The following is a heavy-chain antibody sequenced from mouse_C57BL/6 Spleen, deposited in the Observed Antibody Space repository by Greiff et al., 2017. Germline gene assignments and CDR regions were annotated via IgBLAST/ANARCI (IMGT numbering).Heavy chain of an antibody. CDR1: GFNIKDDY. V-gene: IGHV14-4*01. D-gene: IGHD1-1*01. J-gene: IGHJ3*01. Sequence: VQLQQSGAELVRPGASVKLSCTASGFNIKDDYMHWVKKRPEQGLEWSGWIDPENGDTEYDSKFQGKATITADTSSNTAYLQLSSLTSEDTAVYYCTTRDYGSGGFAYWGQGTLVTVSA. CDR3: TTRDYGSGGFAY. CDR2: IDPENGDT.